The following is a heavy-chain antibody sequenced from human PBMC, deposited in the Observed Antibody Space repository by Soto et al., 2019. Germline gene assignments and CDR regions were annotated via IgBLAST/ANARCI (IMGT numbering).Heavy chain of an antibody. V-gene: IGHV3-13*01. CDR2: IGLAGDT. J-gene: IGHJ6*02. D-gene: IGHD2-2*01. CDR3: VRRKNIVVRMDV. CDR1: GFTFSSYD. Sequence: EVQLVESGGGLVQPGGSLRLSCAASGFTFSSYDMHWVRQATGKGLEWVSVIGLAGDTYYAGSVKGRFTISRKNAKNSLYLQMNSLRAEDTAVYYCVRRKNIVVRMDVWGQGTTVTVSS.